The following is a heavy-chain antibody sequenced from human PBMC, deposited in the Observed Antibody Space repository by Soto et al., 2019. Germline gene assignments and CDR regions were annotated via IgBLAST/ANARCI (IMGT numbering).Heavy chain of an antibody. D-gene: IGHD3-10*01. Sequence: QVQLQESGPGLVKPSETLSLTCAVSGGSISSSNWWSWVRQPPGKGLEWNGKIYHSGSTNYNPSLKSRVTISVDKSKNQFSLKLSSVTAADTAVYYCARVYMVRGTIIRYFDYWGQGTLVTVSS. V-gene: IGHV4-4*02. CDR3: ARVYMVRGTIIRYFDY. CDR1: GGSISSSNW. J-gene: IGHJ4*02. CDR2: IYHSGST.